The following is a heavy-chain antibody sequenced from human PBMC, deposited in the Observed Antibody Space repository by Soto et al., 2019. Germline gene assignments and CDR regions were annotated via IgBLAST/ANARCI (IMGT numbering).Heavy chain of an antibody. Sequence: ASVKVSCKASGYTFTSYAMHWVRQAPGQRLEWMGWINAGNGNTKYSQKFQGRVTITRDTSASTAYMELSSLRSEDTAVYYCARDGKGYCSSTSCPYWFDPWGQGTLVTVSS. CDR1: GYTFTSYA. CDR2: INAGNGNT. CDR3: ARDGKGYCSSTSCPYWFDP. V-gene: IGHV1-3*01. J-gene: IGHJ5*02. D-gene: IGHD2-2*01.